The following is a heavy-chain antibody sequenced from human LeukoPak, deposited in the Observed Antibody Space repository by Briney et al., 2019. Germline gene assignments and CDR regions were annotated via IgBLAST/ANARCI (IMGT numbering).Heavy chain of an antibody. CDR2: INWKGGST. CDR3: AKRTTPLALYGMDV. CDR1: GFTFDEYG. V-gene: IGHV3-20*04. J-gene: IGHJ6*02. D-gene: IGHD1-14*01. Sequence: GGSLRLSCEASGFTFDEYGMSWVRQAPGKGLEWVSGINWKGGSTGYADYVKGGFTISRDNSKNTLYLQMISLRAADTAAYYCAKRTTPLALYGMDVWGQGTTVTVSS.